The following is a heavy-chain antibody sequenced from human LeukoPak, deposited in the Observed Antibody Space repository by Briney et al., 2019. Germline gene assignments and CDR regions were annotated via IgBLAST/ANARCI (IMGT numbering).Heavy chain of an antibody. CDR3: ARGSSSWYNWFDP. D-gene: IGHD6-13*01. Sequence: PSETLSLTCTVSGGSISSHYWSWIRQPPGKGLEWIGYIYYSGSTNYNPSLKSRVTISADTSKNQFSLKLSSVTAADTAVYYCARGSSSWYNWFDPWGQGTLVTVSS. V-gene: IGHV4-59*11. J-gene: IGHJ5*02. CDR2: IYYSGST. CDR1: GGSISSHY.